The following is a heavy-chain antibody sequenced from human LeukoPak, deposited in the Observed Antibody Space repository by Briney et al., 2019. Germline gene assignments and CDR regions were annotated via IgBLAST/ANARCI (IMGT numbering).Heavy chain of an antibody. D-gene: IGHD5-18*01. CDR2: ITVSGGAT. CDR3: AKSYSYCYGCWDS. V-gene: IGHV3-23*01. CDR1: GFTFSSYS. J-gene: IGHJ4*02. Sequence: GGSLRLSCAASGFTFSSYSMTWVRQAPGKGLEWVSGITVSGGATFYASSVKGRFFISRDNSKNMLSLQMNSLRAEDTAVYYCAKSYSYCYGCWDSWGPGTLVTVSS.